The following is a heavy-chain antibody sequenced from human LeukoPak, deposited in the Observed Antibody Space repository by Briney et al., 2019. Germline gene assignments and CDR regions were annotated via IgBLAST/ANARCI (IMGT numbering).Heavy chain of an antibody. J-gene: IGHJ4*02. CDR1: GFTFSDYY. D-gene: IGHD3-10*01. CDR2: ITSSGSTI. Sequence: PGGSLRLSCAASGFTFSDYYMTWIRQAPGKGLEWVSYITSSGSTIHYADSVKGRFTISRDNAKDSLFLQMNSLRADDTAIYYCARADYSGSGGGFDYWGQGTLVTVS. V-gene: IGHV3-11*01. CDR3: ARADYSGSGGGFDY.